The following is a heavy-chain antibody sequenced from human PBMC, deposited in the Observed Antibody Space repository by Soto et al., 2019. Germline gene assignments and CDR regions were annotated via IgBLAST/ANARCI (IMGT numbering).Heavy chain of an antibody. J-gene: IGHJ6*02. D-gene: IGHD2-15*01. Sequence: QVPLQESGPGLVKPSPPLSLTCTVSGCSISRGSFFWTLVRQHPGKGLEVIGYIYYSGDTYYNPSIRSRVIISLDTSKNQFSLRLNSVTAADTAVYYCAREWSGGRRDGNPDKYYGMDVWGQGTKVTVSS. CDR1: GCSISRGSFF. V-gene: IGHV4-31*03. CDR2: IYYSGDT. CDR3: AREWSGGRRDGNPDKYYGMDV.